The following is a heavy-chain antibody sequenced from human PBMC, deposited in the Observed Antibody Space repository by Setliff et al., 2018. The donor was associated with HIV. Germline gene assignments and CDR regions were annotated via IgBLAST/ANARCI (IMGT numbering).Heavy chain of an antibody. V-gene: IGHV3-30*07. D-gene: IGHD1-26*01. Sequence: GGSLRLSCAASGFTFSSYAMHWVRQAPGKGLEWVAVISYDGSNKYYADSVKGRFTISRDNSKNTLYLQMNSLRAEDTAVYYCARYPHSGSYFYGMDVWGQGTTVTVSS. CDR1: GFTFSSYA. CDR2: ISYDGSNK. J-gene: IGHJ6*02. CDR3: ARYPHSGSYFYGMDV.